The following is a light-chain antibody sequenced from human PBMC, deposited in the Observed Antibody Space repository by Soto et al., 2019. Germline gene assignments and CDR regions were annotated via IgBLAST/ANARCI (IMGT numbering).Light chain of an antibody. J-gene: IGLJ2*01. Sequence: QSALTQPASVSGSPGQTITISCTGTSTDVDGYNQISWYQQHPGKAPKFMIYDVTDRPSGVSNRFSGSKSGNTASLTISGLQAEDEGYYYCSSYTTSSTVVFGGGTKLTVL. V-gene: IGLV2-14*01. CDR2: DVT. CDR3: SSYTTSSTVV. CDR1: STDVDGYNQ.